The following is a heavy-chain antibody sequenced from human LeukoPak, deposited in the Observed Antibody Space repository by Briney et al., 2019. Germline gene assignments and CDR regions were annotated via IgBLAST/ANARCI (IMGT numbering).Heavy chain of an antibody. CDR3: ARDLTYCGGDCHWFDP. J-gene: IGHJ5*02. D-gene: IGHD2-21*02. Sequence: SQTLSLTCTVSGGSISSGGYYWSWLRQHPGKGLEWIGYIYYSGSTYYNPYLKSRVTISVATSKNQFALKLSSVTAADTAVYYCARDLTYCGGDCHWFDPWGQGTLVTVSS. V-gene: IGHV4-31*03. CDR1: GGSISSGGYY. CDR2: IYYSGST.